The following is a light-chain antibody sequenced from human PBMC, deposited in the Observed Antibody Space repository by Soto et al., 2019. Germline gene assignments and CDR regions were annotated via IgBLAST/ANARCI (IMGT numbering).Light chain of an antibody. CDR1: QSVSSSY. J-gene: IGKJ5*01. V-gene: IGKV3-20*01. Sequence: EIVFTQSPGTLSLSPGERATLSCSASQSVSSSYLAWYQQKPGQAPRLLIYDASNRATGIPARFSGSGSGTDFTLTINRLEPEDFAVYYCQQYGSSLGTFGQGTRLEIK. CDR2: DAS. CDR3: QQYGSSLGT.